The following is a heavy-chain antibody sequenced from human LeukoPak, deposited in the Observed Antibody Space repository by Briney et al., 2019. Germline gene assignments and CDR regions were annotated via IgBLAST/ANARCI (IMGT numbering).Heavy chain of an antibody. J-gene: IGHJ4*02. D-gene: IGHD6-19*01. CDR3: ARSYGYSSGWYGAYYFDY. CDR1: GGSISSYY. Sequence: SETLSLTCTVSGGSISSYYWSWIRQSPGKGLEWIGYVYYSGSTKYNPSLKSRVTISVDTSKNQFSLKLSSVTAADTAVYYCARSYGYSSGWYGAYYFDYWGQGTLVTVSS. CDR2: VYYSGST. V-gene: IGHV4-59*01.